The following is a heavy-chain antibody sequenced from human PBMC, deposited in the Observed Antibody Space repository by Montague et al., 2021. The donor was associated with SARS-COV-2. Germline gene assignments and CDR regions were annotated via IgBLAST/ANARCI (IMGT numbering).Heavy chain of an antibody. D-gene: IGHD3-3*01. J-gene: IGHJ4*02. Sequence: TLSLTCTVSGGSISSGSYYWSWIRQPAGKGLEWIGRIYTSGSTNYNPYLKSRVTISVDTSKNQFSLKLSSVTAADTAVYYCAREGGITIFGVVILYYFDYWGRGTLVTVSS. CDR3: AREGGITIFGVVILYYFDY. V-gene: IGHV4-61*02. CDR1: GGSISSGSYY. CDR2: IYTSGST.